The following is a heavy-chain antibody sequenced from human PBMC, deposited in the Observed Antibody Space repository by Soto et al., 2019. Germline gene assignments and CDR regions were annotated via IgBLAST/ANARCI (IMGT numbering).Heavy chain of an antibody. CDR2: IYYSGST. D-gene: IGHD3-22*01. V-gene: IGHV4-59*01. J-gene: IGHJ3*02. Sequence: PSETLSLTCTDSGGSISSYYWSWIRQPPGKGLEWIGYIYYSGSTNYNPSLKSRVTISVDTSKNQFSLKLSSVTAADTAVYYCAGVSYYDSSGYYYFGAFDIWGQGTMVTVSS. CDR3: AGVSYYDSSGYYYFGAFDI. CDR1: GGSISSYY.